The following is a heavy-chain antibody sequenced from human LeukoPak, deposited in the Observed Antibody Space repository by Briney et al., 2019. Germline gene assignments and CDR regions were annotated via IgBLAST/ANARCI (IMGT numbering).Heavy chain of an antibody. V-gene: IGHV3-30*04. CDR2: ISYDGSNK. D-gene: IGHD3-22*01. Sequence: GGSLRLSCGASGFTFSSYAMHWVRQAPGKGLEWVAVISYDGSNKYYADSVKGRFTISRDDSKNTLYLQMNSLRAEDTAVYYCARDLITMIVVVGYYMDVWGKGTTVTVSS. CDR1: GFTFSSYA. CDR3: ARDLITMIVVVGYYMDV. J-gene: IGHJ6*03.